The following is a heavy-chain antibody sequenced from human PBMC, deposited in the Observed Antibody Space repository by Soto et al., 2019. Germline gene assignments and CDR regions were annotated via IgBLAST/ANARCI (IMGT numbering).Heavy chain of an antibody. CDR2: IFHTGGT. J-gene: IGHJ4*02. D-gene: IGHD6-25*01. CDR3: ARVFSSGSGWMYYFYF. Sequence: QVQLQESGPGLVKPSETLSLTCTVSSDSIAGENWWSWVRQPPGMGLEWIGEIFHTGGTNYNPSLKSRVTMEVDKSKNQFSLTLISATAADTAVYYCARVFSSGSGWMYYFYFWGQGTLVSVSS. V-gene: IGHV4-4*02. CDR1: SDSIAGENW.